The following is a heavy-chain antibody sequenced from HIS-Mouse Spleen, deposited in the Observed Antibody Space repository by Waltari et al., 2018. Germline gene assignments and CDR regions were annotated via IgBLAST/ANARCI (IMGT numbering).Heavy chain of an antibody. V-gene: IGHV4-39*07. J-gene: IGHJ2*01. Sequence: QLQLQQSVPGLVKPSETLSLPCSVLGGSISSSSYCWGWIRQPPGKGLEWIGSIYYSGSTYYNPSLKSRVTISVDTSKNQFSLKLSSVTAADTAVYYCAREIPYSSSWYDWYFDLWGRGTLVTVSS. CDR1: GGSISSSSYC. CDR3: AREIPYSSSWYDWYFDL. D-gene: IGHD6-13*01. CDR2: IYYSGST.